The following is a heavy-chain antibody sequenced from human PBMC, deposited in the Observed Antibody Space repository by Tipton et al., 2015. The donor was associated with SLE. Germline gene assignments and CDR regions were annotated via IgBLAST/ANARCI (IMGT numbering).Heavy chain of an antibody. Sequence: TLSLTCSVSGDSINSNSYYWGWIRQPPGRGLEWIGSIFYSGSTYYNPSLKSRVTISVGPSKNQFSLKLNSVTAADTAVYYCARTYNDFGTTWFDPWGQGALVTVSS. V-gene: IGHV4-39*07. CDR2: IFYSGST. D-gene: IGHD1-14*01. CDR1: GDSINSNSYY. CDR3: ARTYNDFGTTWFDP. J-gene: IGHJ5*02.